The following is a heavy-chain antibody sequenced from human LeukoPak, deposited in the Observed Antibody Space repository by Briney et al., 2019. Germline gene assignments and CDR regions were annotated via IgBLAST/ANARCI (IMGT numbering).Heavy chain of an antibody. CDR2: IDPNSGGT. CDR1: GYTFTGYY. D-gene: IGHD5-18*01. CDR3: ARGDSAMVRLYMDV. V-gene: IGHV1-2*02. J-gene: IGHJ6*03. Sequence: ASVKVSCKASGYTFTGYYMHWVRQAPGQGLEWMGWIDPNSGGTNYAQKFQGRVTMTRDTSISTAYMELSRLRSDDTAVYYCARGDSAMVRLYMDVWGKGTTVTVSS.